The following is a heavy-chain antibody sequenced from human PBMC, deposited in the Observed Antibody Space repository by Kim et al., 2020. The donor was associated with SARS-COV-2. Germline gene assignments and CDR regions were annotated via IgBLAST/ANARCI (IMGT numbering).Heavy chain of an antibody. CDR1: GFTFSDYA. CDR3: AGSPGHDFGPG. J-gene: IGHJ4*02. Sequence: GGSLRLSCTVSGFTFSDYAMTWVRQGLGKRLEWGWGISWLGFGTYYPDSVKGRFTVSRDNSKNTVYLQMTSLRDDDTAVYYCAGSPGHDFGPGWGQGTLVTVSS. V-gene: IGHV3-23*01. D-gene: IGHD1-1*01. CDR2: ISWLGFGT.